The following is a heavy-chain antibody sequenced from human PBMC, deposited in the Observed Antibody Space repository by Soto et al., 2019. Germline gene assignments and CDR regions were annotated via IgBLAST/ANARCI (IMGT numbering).Heavy chain of an antibody. V-gene: IGHV1-8*01. D-gene: IGHD4-17*01. Sequence: QVQLVQSGAEVKKPGASVKVSCKASGYTFTSYDINWVRQATGQGLEWMGWMNPNSGNTGYAQKFQGRVTMTRNTSISTAYMEVSSLRSEDTAVYYCARQFNTVTTKVLYYYYYGMDVWGQGTTVTVSS. CDR3: ARQFNTVTTKVLYYYYYGMDV. CDR2: MNPNSGNT. J-gene: IGHJ6*02. CDR1: GYTFTSYD.